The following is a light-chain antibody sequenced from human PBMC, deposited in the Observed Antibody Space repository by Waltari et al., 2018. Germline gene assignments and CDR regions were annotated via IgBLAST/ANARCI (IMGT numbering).Light chain of an antibody. CDR3: SSYTTTSSWV. Sequence: QSALTQPASVSGSPGQSITISCTGTSGDIGNYKFVSWYQQEPGRAPQLIVYDVSQRPSGVSNRFSGSKSGNTASLTISGVQAEDEADYYCSSYTTTSSWVFGGGTKLTVL. CDR2: DVS. V-gene: IGLV2-14*01. J-gene: IGLJ3*02. CDR1: SGDIGNYKF.